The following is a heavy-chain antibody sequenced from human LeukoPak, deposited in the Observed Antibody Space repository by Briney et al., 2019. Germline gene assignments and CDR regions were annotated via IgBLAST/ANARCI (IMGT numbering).Heavy chain of an antibody. Sequence: GGSLRLSCAASGSTFSSYSMNWVRQAPGKGLEWVSSISSSSSYIYYADSVKGRFTISRDNAKNSLYLQMNSLRAEDTAVYYCAGWYYYDSSGYGSDAFDIWGQGTMVTVSS. CDR3: AGWYYYDSSGYGSDAFDI. CDR2: ISSSSSYI. V-gene: IGHV3-21*01. CDR1: GSTFSSYS. J-gene: IGHJ3*02. D-gene: IGHD3-22*01.